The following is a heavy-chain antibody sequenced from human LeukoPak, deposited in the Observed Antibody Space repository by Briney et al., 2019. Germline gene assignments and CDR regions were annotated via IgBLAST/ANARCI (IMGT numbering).Heavy chain of an antibody. D-gene: IGHD3-9*01. J-gene: IGHJ3*02. CDR3: ARDPRASTVTGYLWAFDI. CDR1: GFTVIGNY. V-gene: IGHV3-53*01. Sequence: PGGSLRLSCAASGFTVIGNYMNWVRQAPGKGLERVSIIHRDGSTYYSDSVKGRFTISRDYSKNTLFLHMSSLRADDTAVYYCARDPRASTVTGYLWAFDIWGQGTMVSVSS. CDR2: IHRDGST.